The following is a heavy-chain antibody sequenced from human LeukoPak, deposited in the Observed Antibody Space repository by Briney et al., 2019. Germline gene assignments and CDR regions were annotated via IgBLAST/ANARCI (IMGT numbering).Heavy chain of an antibody. D-gene: IGHD3-22*01. CDR1: GFSLSTSGVG. Sequence: ESGPTLVNPTQTLTLTCTFSGFSLSTSGVGVGWIRQPPGKALEWLALIYWDDDKRYSPSLKSRLTITKDTSKNQVVLTMTNMDPVDTATYYCALNAYYYDSSGPHHQPDDAFDIWGQGTVVTVSS. J-gene: IGHJ3*02. V-gene: IGHV2-5*02. CDR2: IYWDDDK. CDR3: ALNAYYYDSSGPHHQPDDAFDI.